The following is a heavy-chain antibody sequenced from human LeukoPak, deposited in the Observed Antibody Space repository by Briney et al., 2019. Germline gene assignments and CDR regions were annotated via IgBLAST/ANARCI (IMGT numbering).Heavy chain of an antibody. D-gene: IGHD5-12*01. CDR3: ARTADSGYDYMDY. V-gene: IGHV3-33*01. Sequence: GGSLRLSCAASGFTFSSYGMHWVRQAPGKGLEWVAVIWYDGSNKYYADSVKGRFTISRDNSKNTLYLQMNSLRAEDTAVYYCARTADSGYDYMDYWGQGTLVTVSS. CDR1: GFTFSSYG. J-gene: IGHJ4*02. CDR2: IWYDGSNK.